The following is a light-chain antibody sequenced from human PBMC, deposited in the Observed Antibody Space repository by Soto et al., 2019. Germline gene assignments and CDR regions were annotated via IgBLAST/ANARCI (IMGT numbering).Light chain of an antibody. CDR2: AAS. CDR1: QSINNC. Sequence: DIQMTQSPSSLSASVGDRVTITCRASQSINNCLSWFQQKPGQAPKLLIYAASSLKSGVPSRFSGSGSRTDFLRTIDSLKPEDFATYFCHQTYIAPATFGQGTKVGVK. V-gene: IGKV1-39*01. CDR3: HQTYIAPAT. J-gene: IGKJ1*01.